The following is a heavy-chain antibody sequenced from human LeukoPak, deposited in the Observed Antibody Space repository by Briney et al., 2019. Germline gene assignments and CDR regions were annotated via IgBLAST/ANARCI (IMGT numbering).Heavy chain of an antibody. J-gene: IGHJ4*02. V-gene: IGHV1-2*02. Sequence: GASVKVSCKASGYMFTDHFMHWLRQAPGQGLEWVGEINPYNGITKYAWRFQGRVSITRDTSISTAFMAVSRLTSDDTAVYYCARDNSLNDFDYWGQGTLVTVAS. CDR1: GYMFTDHF. CDR2: INPYNGIT. CDR3: ARDNSLNDFDY. D-gene: IGHD1-1*01.